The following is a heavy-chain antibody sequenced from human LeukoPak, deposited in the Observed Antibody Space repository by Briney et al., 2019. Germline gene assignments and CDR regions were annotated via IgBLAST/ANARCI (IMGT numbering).Heavy chain of an antibody. V-gene: IGHV4-4*07. CDR3: ARCDSRNSYYYYMDV. CDR1: GGSISSYY. D-gene: IGHD2-21*02. J-gene: IGHJ6*03. CDR2: IYTSGST. Sequence: PSETLSLTCTVSGGSISSYYWSWIRQPPGKGLEWIGRIYTSGSTNYNPSLKSRVTMSVDTSKNQFSLKLSSVTAADTAVYYCARCDSRNSYYYYMDVWGKGTTVTVSS.